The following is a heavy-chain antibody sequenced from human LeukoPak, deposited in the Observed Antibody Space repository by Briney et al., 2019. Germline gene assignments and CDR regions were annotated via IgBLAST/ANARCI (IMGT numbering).Heavy chain of an antibody. CDR1: GFTFSSYA. CDR3: ARSITMIVVVNLYYFDY. J-gene: IGHJ4*02. V-gene: IGHV3-23*01. Sequence: PGGSLRLSCAASGFTFSSYAMSWVRQAPGKGVEWVSASSGSGGSTYYADSVKGRFTISRDNSKNTLYLQMNSLRAEDTAVYYCARSITMIVVVNLYYFDYWGQGTLVTVSS. CDR2: SSGSGGST. D-gene: IGHD3-22*01.